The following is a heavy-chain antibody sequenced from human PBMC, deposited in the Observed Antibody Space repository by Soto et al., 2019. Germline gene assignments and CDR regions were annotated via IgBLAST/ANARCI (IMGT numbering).Heavy chain of an antibody. D-gene: IGHD2-2*01. Sequence: PGGSLRLSCSASGFAFSSYAMHWVRQAPGKGPEYVSAVTSNGGGIYYADSVKGRFTISRDNSKNTLHLQMSSLRAEDTAVYYCLKDVGSTISCYDRSFDVWGQGTMVTVSS. V-gene: IGHV3-64D*06. J-gene: IGHJ3*01. CDR1: GFAFSSYA. CDR2: VTSNGGGI. CDR3: LKDVGSTISCYDRSFDV.